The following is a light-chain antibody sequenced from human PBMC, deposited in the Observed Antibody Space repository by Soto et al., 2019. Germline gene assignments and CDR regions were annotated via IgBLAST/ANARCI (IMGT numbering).Light chain of an antibody. CDR1: QSISNC. CDR3: QQYNNYSRT. V-gene: IGKV1-5*03. J-gene: IGKJ4*01. CDR2: KAS. Sequence: DIQMTQSPSSLSASVGDRVTITCRASQSISNCLAWYQQKPGKAPKLLIYKASSLERGVPSRFSGSGSGTEFTLTISSLQPEDIATYYCQQYNNYSRTFGEGTKVEIK.